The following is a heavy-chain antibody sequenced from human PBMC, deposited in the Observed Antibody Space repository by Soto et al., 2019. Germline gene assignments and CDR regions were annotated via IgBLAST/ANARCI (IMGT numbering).Heavy chain of an antibody. CDR1: GGSFSGYY. CDR3: ARAVDTAMVDY. CDR2: INHSGST. V-gene: IGHV4-34*01. Sequence: QVQLQQWGAGLLKPSETLSLTCAVYGGSFSGYYWSWIRQPPGKGLEWIGEINHSGSTNYNPSLKSRVTISVDMSKNQFSLKLSSVTAADTAVYYCARAVDTAMVDYWGQGTLVTVSS. D-gene: IGHD5-18*01. J-gene: IGHJ4*02.